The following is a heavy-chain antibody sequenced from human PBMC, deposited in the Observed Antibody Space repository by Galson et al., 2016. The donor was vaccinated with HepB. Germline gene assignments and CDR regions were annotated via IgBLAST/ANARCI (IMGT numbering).Heavy chain of an antibody. CDR3: AKDSGFDSVN. D-gene: IGHD5-12*01. CDR1: GFTISNYG. CDR2: ISVSGDTT. V-gene: IGHV3-23*01. J-gene: IGHJ4*02. Sequence: SLRLSCAASGFTISNYGMSWVRQAPGKGPEWVSGISVSGDTTYYADSVKGRFTISRDTSKNTLYLQMNSLRAEDTAVYYCAKDSGFDSVNWGQGTLVTVSS.